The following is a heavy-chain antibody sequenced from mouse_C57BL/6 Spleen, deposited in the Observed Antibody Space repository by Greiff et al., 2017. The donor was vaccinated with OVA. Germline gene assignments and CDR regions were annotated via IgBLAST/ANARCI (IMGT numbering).Heavy chain of an antibody. CDR3: ARAHDYGSSPFAY. Sequence: VQLQQPGAELVKPGASVKLSCKASGYTFTSYWIPWVKQRPGQGLEWIGMIHPNSGSTNYNEKFKSKATLPVDTSSRTAYMPLRTLTSEDDEFYYCARAHDYGSSPFAYWGQGTLVTVSS. J-gene: IGHJ3*01. CDR1: GYTFTSYW. D-gene: IGHD1-1*01. V-gene: IGHV1-64*01. CDR2: IHPNSGST.